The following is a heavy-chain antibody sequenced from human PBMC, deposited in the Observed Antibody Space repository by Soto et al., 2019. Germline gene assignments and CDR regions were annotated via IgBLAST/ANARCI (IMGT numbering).Heavy chain of an antibody. V-gene: IGHV3-30-3*01. J-gene: IGHJ4*02. CDR2: ISYDGSNK. Sequence: QVQLVESGGGVVQPGRSLRLSCAASGFTFSSYAMHWVRQAPGKGLEWVAVISYDGSNKYYADSVKGRFTISRDNSKNTLDLRMNSLRAEDTAVYYCARGQCNHFDYWGQGTLVTVSS. CDR3: ARGQCNHFDY. CDR1: GFTFSSYA.